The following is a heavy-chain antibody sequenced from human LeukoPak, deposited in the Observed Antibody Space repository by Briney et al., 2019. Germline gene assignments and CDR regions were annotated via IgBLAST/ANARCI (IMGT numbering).Heavy chain of an antibody. D-gene: IGHD3-3*01. CDR2: IIPIFGTA. CDR3: AREGSGYYYYMDV. CDR1: GGTFSSYA. V-gene: IGHV1-69*06. J-gene: IGHJ6*03. Sequence: GASVKVSCKASGGTFSSYAISWVRQAPGQGLEWMGGIIPIFGTANYAQKFQGRVTITADKSTSTAYMELSSLRSEDTAVYYCAREGSGYYYYMDVWGKGTTVTVSS.